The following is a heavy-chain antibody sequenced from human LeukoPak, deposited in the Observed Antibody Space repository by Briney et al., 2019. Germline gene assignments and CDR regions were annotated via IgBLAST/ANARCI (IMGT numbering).Heavy chain of an antibody. CDR1: GFTFSSYE. V-gene: IGHV3-48*03. CDR2: ISSSGSTI. Sequence: PGGSLRLSCAASGFTFSSYEMNWVRQAPGKGLEWVSYISSSGSTIYYADSMKGRFTISRDNAKNSLYLQMNSLRVEDTAVYYCARGVRGITKGFDYWGQGTLVTVSS. J-gene: IGHJ4*02. D-gene: IGHD3-10*01. CDR3: ARGVRGITKGFDY.